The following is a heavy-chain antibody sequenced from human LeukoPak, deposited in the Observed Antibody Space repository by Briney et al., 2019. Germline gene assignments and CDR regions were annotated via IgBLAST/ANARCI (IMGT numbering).Heavy chain of an antibody. CDR1: GFTFSSDA. CDR2: ISGRGGST. Sequence: GGSLRLSCAASGFTFSSDAMSWVRQAPGKGLEWVSAISGRGGSTYYADSVEGRFTIPRDNSKNTLYLQMNSLRAEDTAVYYCARRPTIFGVVIMFEDYFDYWGQGTLVTVSS. J-gene: IGHJ4*02. D-gene: IGHD3-3*01. V-gene: IGHV3-23*01. CDR3: ARRPTIFGVVIMFEDYFDY.